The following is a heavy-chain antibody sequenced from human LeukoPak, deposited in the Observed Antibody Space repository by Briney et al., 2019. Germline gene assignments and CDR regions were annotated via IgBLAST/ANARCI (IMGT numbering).Heavy chain of an antibody. D-gene: IGHD6-13*01. Sequence: SETLSLTCTVSGGSISSSSYYWGWIRQPPGKGLEWIGSIYYSGSTYYNPSLKSRVTISVDTSKNQFSPKLSSVTAADTAVYYCARDAIAAATQLYYFDYWGQGTLVTVSS. CDR3: ARDAIAAATQLYYFDY. CDR2: IYYSGST. J-gene: IGHJ4*02. CDR1: GGSISSSSYY. V-gene: IGHV4-39*07.